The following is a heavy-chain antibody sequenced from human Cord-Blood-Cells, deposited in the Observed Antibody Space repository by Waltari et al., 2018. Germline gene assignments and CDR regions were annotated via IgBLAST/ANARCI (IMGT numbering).Heavy chain of an antibody. Sequence: QITLKESGPTLVKPTQPPTLTCPFSGFSPTTSGGGGAWTRQPPGKALEWLALIYWDDDKRYSPSLKSRLTITKDTSKNQVVLTMTNMDPVDTATYYCAHSGIAARLVPFDYWGQGTLVTVSS. V-gene: IGHV2-5*02. CDR3: AHSGIAARLVPFDY. D-gene: IGHD6-6*01. J-gene: IGHJ4*02. CDR1: GFSPTTSGGG. CDR2: IYWDDDK.